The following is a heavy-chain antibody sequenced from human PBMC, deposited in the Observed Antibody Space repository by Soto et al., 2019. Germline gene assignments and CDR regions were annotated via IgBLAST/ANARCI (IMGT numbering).Heavy chain of an antibody. Sequence: GGSLRLSCTASGFTFGDYAMSWFRQAPGKGLEWVGFIRSKAYGGTTEYAASVKGRFTISRDDSKSIAYLQMNSLKTEDTAVYYCTRDPPGSGMVCSECWFDPWGQGTLVTV. CDR1: GFTFGDYA. D-gene: IGHD3-10*01. V-gene: IGHV3-49*03. CDR3: TRDPPGSGMVCSECWFDP. J-gene: IGHJ5*02. CDR2: IRSKAYGGTT.